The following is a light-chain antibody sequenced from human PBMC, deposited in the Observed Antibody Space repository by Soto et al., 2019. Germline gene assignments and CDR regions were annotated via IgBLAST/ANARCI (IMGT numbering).Light chain of an antibody. CDR2: GAS. CDR1: PTVTSS. J-gene: IGKJ1*01. CDR3: EDDGYSPRK. Sequence: EIVLTQSPGTLSLSPGETATLSCRASPTVTSSFAWYQQKPGQAPRLLIYGASSSATGIPDRFRGSGSWTGFTFTISGLETDALAVYYCEDDGYSPRKFGQG. V-gene: IGKV3-20*01.